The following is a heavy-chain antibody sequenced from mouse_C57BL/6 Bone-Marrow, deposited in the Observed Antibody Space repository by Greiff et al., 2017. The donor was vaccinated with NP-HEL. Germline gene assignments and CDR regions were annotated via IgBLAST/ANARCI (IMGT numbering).Heavy chain of an antibody. CDR1: GYTFTSYW. J-gene: IGHJ3*01. D-gene: IGHD1-1*01. CDR2: IYPGSGST. CDR3: ARWGVYAEGFAY. Sequence: QVQLQQPGAELVKPGASVKMSCKASGYTFTSYWITWVKQRPGQGLEWIGDIYPGSGSTNYNEQFKSKATLTVDTSSSTAYMQLSSLTSEDSAVYYCARWGVYAEGFAYWGQGTLVTVSA. V-gene: IGHV1-55*01.